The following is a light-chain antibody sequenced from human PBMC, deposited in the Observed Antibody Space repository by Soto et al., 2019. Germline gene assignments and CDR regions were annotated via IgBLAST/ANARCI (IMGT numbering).Light chain of an antibody. V-gene: IGKV3-20*01. J-gene: IGKJ3*01. CDR3: QQYGSSPKIT. CDR2: GAS. CDR1: QSVSSSY. Sequence: EIVLTQSPGTLSLSPGERATLSCRASQSVSSSYLAWYQQQPGQAPMLLIYGASSRDTGIPDRFSGSGSGTDFTLTISRLEPEDFAVYYCQQYGSSPKITFGPGTKVDIK.